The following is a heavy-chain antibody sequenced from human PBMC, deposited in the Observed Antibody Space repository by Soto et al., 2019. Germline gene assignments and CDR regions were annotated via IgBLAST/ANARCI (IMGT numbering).Heavy chain of an antibody. CDR3: VRDRYSSSGWFDP. CDR2: TYYRSRFFS. J-gene: IGHJ5*02. CDR1: PDSVSSYSAA. V-gene: IGHV6-1*01. Sequence: SPTPSLTFALPPDSVSSYSAAFNLIRPALSGGLEWLGRTYYRSRFFSDYAESVKSRIIINPDTSKNQFSLQLKSVTPEDTAVYYCVRDRYSSSGWFDPWGQGTPVTVSS. D-gene: IGHD3-10*01.